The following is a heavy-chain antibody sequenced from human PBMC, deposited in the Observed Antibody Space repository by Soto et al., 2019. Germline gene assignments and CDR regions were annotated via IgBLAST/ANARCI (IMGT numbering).Heavy chain of an antibody. CDR2: IYSGGST. D-gene: IGHD3-10*01. V-gene: IGHV3-66*01. Sequence: GGSLRLSCAASGFTVSSNYMSWVRQAPGKGLEWVSVIYSGGSTYYADSVKGRFTISRDNSKNTLYLQMNSLRAEDTAVYYCARGEAFLWFGELLFGPGAFDIWGQGTMVTVSS. CDR1: GFTVSSNY. CDR3: ARGEAFLWFGELLFGPGAFDI. J-gene: IGHJ3*02.